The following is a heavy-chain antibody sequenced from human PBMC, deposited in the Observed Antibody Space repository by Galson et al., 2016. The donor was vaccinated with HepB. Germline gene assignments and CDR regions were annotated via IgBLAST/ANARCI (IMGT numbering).Heavy chain of an antibody. J-gene: IGHJ4*02. CDR2: ISRSGDSR. CDR1: GFTFNNYG. V-gene: IGHV3-23*01. CDR3: AKQRPGLY. Sequence: SLRLSCAASGFTFNNYGMTWVRQAPGKGLEVVSGISRSGDSRDYADSVKGRFTISRDNSKNTLYLQMNSLRAEDTAVYYCAKQRPGLYWLQGTLVTVSS.